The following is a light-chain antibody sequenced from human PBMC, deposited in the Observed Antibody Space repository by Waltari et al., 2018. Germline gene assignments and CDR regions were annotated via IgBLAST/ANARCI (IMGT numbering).Light chain of an antibody. J-gene: IGLJ3*02. Sequence: QSVLTQPPSASGTPGQRVSFSCSGASSNIGVNAVNWYQQLPGTAPKLLIHSIDQRPSGVPVRFSGSKAGTSASLAISGRQSEDEADYFCSTWDDILGGPVFGGGTKVTVL. V-gene: IGLV1-44*01. CDR1: SSNIGVNA. CDR2: SID. CDR3: STWDDILGGPV.